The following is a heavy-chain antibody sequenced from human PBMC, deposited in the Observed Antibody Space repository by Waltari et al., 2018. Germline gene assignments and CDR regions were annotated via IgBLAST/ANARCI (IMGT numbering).Heavy chain of an antibody. CDR1: GDSASNPYL. CDR2: VHGSGRT. Sequence: QLQLQESGPGLVQPSGTLSLTCTISGDSASNPYLWNWVRQPPGKRLEWTGQVHGSGRTNYNPSFASRVTVSLDTYNNQFSLKVTSATAADTAVYYCARDRGRGLYLDSWGPGTLVTVSP. CDR3: ARDRGRGLYLDS. D-gene: IGHD2-15*01. J-gene: IGHJ4*02. V-gene: IGHV4-4*02.